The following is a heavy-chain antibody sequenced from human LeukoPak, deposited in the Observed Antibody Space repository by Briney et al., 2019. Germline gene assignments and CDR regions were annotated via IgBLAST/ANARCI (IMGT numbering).Heavy chain of an antibody. J-gene: IGHJ6*02. D-gene: IGHD6-13*01. CDR2: IYYSGST. V-gene: IGHV4-59*01. CDR3: ARESRSSSWYVGGYYGMDV. Sequence: PSETLSLTCTVSGGSISNYYWSWIRQPPGKGLEWIGYIYYSGSTNYNPSLKSRVTISVDTSKNQFSLKLSSVTAADTAVYYCARESRSSSWYVGGYYGMDVWGQGTTVTVSS. CDR1: GGSISNYY.